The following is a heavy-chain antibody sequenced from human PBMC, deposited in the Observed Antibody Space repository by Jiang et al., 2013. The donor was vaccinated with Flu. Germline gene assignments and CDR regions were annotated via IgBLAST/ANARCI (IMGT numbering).Heavy chain of an antibody. CDR2: IYPGDSDT. CDR3: ARFQNAEYYYDSSGPIDI. D-gene: IGHD3-22*01. CDR1: GYSFTSYW. Sequence: GAEVKKPGESLKISCKGSGYSFTSYWIGWVRQMPGKGLEWMGIIYPGDSDTRYSPSFQGQVTISADKSISTAYLQWSSLKASDTAMYYCARFQNAEYYYDSSGPIDIWGQGTMVTVSS. V-gene: IGHV5-51*01. J-gene: IGHJ3*02.